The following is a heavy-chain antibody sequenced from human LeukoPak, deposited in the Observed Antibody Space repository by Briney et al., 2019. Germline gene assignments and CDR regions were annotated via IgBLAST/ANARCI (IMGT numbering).Heavy chain of an antibody. CDR3: ARWSGNILTGLFDF. CDR2: IQQEEIEK. J-gene: IGHJ4*02. D-gene: IGHD3-9*01. Sequence: GGSLRLSCVASGFSFRAYWMSWVRQAPGKGLEWVANIQQEEIEKYYEDSVKGRFTISRDNAKNSLSLQMNSLRVEDTAVDYCARWSGNILTGLFDFWGQGSLVTVSS. CDR1: GFSFRAYW. V-gene: IGHV3-7*01.